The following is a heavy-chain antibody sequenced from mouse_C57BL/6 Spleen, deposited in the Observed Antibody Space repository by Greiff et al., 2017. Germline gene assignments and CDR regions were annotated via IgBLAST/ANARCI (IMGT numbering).Heavy chain of an antibody. Sequence: EVKLVESGGGLVQSGRSLRLSCATSGFTFSDCYMEWVRQAPGKGLEWIAASRNKANDYTTEYSASVKGRFIVSRDTSHSILYLPMNALRAEYNSIYYCARDVWYYRFAYWGQGTLVTVSA. CDR2: SRNKANDYTT. CDR3: ARDVWYYRFAY. J-gene: IGHJ3*01. D-gene: IGHD1-1*01. V-gene: IGHV7-1*01. CDR1: GFTFSDCY.